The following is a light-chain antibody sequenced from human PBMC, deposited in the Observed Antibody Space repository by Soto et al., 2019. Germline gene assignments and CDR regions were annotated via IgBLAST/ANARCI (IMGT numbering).Light chain of an antibody. CDR2: WAS. CDR1: QSVLSSSDSKNY. V-gene: IGKV4-1*01. CDR3: QQYYSTPYT. J-gene: IGKJ2*01. Sequence: DIVMTQSPDSLAVSLGERATINCKSSQSVLSSSDSKNYLAWYQQKPGQPPYLLFYWASTRESGVPDRFSGSGSGTDFTLTISSLQAEDVAVYYCQQYYSTPYTFGQGTKLEIK.